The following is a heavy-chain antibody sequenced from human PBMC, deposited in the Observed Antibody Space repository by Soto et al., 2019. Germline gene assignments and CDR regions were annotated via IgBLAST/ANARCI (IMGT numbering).Heavy chain of an antibody. CDR2: IYWVDDK. V-gene: IGHV2-5*02. CDR1: GFSLTTSGVG. D-gene: IGHD3-3*01. J-gene: IGHJ4*02. CDR3: AHRVLRTVFGLVTTTAIYFDF. Sequence: QITLNESGPTVVRPTEPLTLTCRFSGFSLTTSGVGVGWIRQSPGKAPEWLALIYWVDDKRYSASLKSRLTITKDTSKNQMVLTVSDLDPTDKATYYCAHRVLRTVFGLVTTTAIYFDFWGQGTPVAVSS.